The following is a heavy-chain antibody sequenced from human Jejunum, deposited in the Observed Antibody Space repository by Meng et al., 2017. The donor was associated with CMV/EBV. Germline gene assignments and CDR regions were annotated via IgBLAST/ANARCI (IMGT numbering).Heavy chain of an antibody. V-gene: IGHV1-8*01. J-gene: IGHJ5*02. CDR3: ARAKNYDFWSGFYLNWFDP. CDR2: MNINTDKT. Sequence: FTTYDISWVRQATEQGLEWMGWMNINTDKTGYSQKFQGRVTMTRDTSVSTAYMELSSLTSEDTAVYYCARAKNYDFWSGFYLNWFDPWGQGTLVTVSS. D-gene: IGHD3-3*01. CDR1: FTTYD.